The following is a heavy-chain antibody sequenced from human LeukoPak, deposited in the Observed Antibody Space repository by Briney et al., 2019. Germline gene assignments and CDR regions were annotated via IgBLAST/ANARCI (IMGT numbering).Heavy chain of an antibody. CDR1: EYTFTEHY. J-gene: IGHJ5*02. CDR2: ISPKSGVT. D-gene: IGHD5-12*01. CDR3: ARDRDTVAGTLGWFDP. Sequence: ASVKVSCKASEYTFTEHYIHWVRQAPGQGLEWMGWISPKSGVTNYAQHFQGRVTMTRDTSISTAYMEVTNLKSDDTAIYYCARDRDTVAGTLGWFDPWGQGTLVTVSS. V-gene: IGHV1-2*02.